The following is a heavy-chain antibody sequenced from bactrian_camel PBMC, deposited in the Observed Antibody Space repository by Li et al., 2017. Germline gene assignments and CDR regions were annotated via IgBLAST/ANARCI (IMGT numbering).Heavy chain of an antibody. J-gene: IGHJ6*01. CDR2: IPSVGTGT. V-gene: IGHV3S25*01. CDR3: TGYGGTWSGDFGY. Sequence: QVQLVESGGGSVQSGGSLTVSCLASGYTYNKYCMGWFRQAPGKGLEWVSTIPSVGTGTYYADSVKGRFTASRDNAKNTVTLEMNSLKPEDTAVYYCTGYGGTWSGDFGYWGQGTQVTVS. CDR1: GYTYNKYC. D-gene: IGHD6*01.